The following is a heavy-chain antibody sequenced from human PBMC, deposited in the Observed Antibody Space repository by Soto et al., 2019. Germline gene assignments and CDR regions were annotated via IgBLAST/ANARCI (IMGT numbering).Heavy chain of an antibody. CDR3: ARLGGSYAVPHFDY. CDR2: IYYSGTT. Sequence: WTWLRQPPGKGLEWMGYIYYSGTTTNYNPSLKSRVTLSVDTSKNQFSLKLSSVTAADTAVYYCARLGGSYAVPHFDYWGQGTLVTVSS. J-gene: IGHJ4*02. D-gene: IGHD1-26*01. V-gene: IGHV4-59*08.